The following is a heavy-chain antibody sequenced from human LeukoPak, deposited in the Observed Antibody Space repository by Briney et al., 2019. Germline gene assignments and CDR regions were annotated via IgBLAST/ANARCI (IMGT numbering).Heavy chain of an antibody. J-gene: IGHJ5*02. CDR2: ISYDGSNK. D-gene: IGHD6-13*01. CDR3: AKGIAAAEGFDP. Sequence: PGRSLRLSCAASGFTFSSYGMHWVRQAPGKGLEWVAVISYDGSNKYYADSVKGRFTISRDNSKNTLYLQMNSQRAEDTAVYYCAKGIAAAEGFDPWGQGTLVTVSS. V-gene: IGHV3-30*18. CDR1: GFTFSSYG.